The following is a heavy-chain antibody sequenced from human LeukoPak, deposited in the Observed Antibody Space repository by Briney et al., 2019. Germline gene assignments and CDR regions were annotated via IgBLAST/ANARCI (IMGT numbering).Heavy chain of an antibody. V-gene: IGHV1-8*01. Sequence: ASVKVSCKASGYTFTSYDFNWLRQATGQGPEWMGWMNPNSGATGYAQKFQGRVTMTRSASINTAYMELSSLRSEDTAVYYCARGPNYYDSSGPVGPWGQGTLVTVSS. J-gene: IGHJ5*02. CDR3: ARGPNYYDSSGPVGP. CDR1: GYTFTSYD. D-gene: IGHD3-22*01. CDR2: MNPNSGAT.